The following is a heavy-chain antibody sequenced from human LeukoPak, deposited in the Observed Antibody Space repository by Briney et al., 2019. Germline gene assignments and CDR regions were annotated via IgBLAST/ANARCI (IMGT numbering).Heavy chain of an antibody. D-gene: IGHD3-22*01. V-gene: IGHV4-39*02. CDR2: IYDSGST. CDR1: GGSIRSSYYY. CDR3: ARDANYYDSSGLDY. Sequence: SETLPLTCTVSGGSIRSSYYYWGWIRQPPGKGLEWIGSIYDSGSTYYNPSLKSRVTISVDTSKNQFSLKLNSVTAADTAVYYCARDANYYDSSGLDYWGQGTLVTVSS. J-gene: IGHJ4*02.